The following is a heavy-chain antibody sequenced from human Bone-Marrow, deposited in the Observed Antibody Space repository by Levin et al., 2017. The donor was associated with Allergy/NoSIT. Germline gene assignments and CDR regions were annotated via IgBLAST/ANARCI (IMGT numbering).Heavy chain of an antibody. V-gene: IGHV6-1*01. J-gene: IGHJ4*02. CDR2: TYYRSKWYN. D-gene: IGHD6-6*01. CDR1: GDSVSSTSAA. Sequence: PSQTLSLTCAISGDSVSSTSAAWNWIRQSPSRGLEWLGRTYYRSKWYNDYAVSVKSRITINPDTSKNQFSLQLNSVTPEDTAVYYCARAAEYSSKGGFDYWGQGTLVTVSS. CDR3: ARAAEYSSKGGFDY.